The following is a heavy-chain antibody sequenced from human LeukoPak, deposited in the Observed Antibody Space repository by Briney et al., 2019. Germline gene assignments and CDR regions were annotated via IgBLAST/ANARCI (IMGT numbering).Heavy chain of an antibody. J-gene: IGHJ4*02. D-gene: IGHD4-17*01. CDR1: GFTFSSYS. V-gene: IGHV3-21*01. Sequence: GGSLRLSCAASGFTFSSYSMNWVRQAPGKGLERVSSISSSSSYIYYADSVKGRFTISRDNAKNSLYLQMNSLRAEDTAVYYCARERSVTTRGGNYFDYWGQGTLVTVSS. CDR2: ISSSSSYI. CDR3: ARERSVTTRGGNYFDY.